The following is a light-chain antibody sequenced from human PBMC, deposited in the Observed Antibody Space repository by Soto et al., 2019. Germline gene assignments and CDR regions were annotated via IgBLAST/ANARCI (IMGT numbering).Light chain of an antibody. CDR3: QQGYSTPVA. CDR1: QSIGIY. V-gene: IGKV1-39*01. Sequence: DLQMTQSPSSLSASVGDRVTITCRASQSIGIYLNWYQQKPGKAPNLLIYTASSLHSGVPSRFSGSGSGTDFTLTISSLQPEDFATYYCQQGYSTPVAFGQGTKVEIK. J-gene: IGKJ1*01. CDR2: TAS.